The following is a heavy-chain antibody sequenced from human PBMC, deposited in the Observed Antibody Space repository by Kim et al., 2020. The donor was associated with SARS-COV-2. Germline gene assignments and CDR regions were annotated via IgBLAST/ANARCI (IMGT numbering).Heavy chain of an antibody. CDR1: GGTFSSYA. CDR3: ARARDGNYGDYVGADY. D-gene: IGHD4-17*01. Sequence: SVKVSCKASGGTFSSYAISWVRQAPGQGLEWMGGIIPIFGTANYAQKFQGRVTITADESTSTAYMELSSLRSEDTAVYYCARARDGNYGDYVGADYWGQGTLVTVSS. J-gene: IGHJ4*02. CDR2: IIPIFGTA. V-gene: IGHV1-69*13.